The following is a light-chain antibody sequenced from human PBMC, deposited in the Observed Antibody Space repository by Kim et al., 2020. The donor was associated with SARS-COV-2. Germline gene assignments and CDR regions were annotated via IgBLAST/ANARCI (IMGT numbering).Light chain of an antibody. V-gene: IGKV1-39*01. CDR1: QNISRY. Sequence: GTVGGKAPNTWRARQNISRYLSWYQTKPGKAPRVLIYTASSLQRGVPSRFSGSGSGTDFTLPISSLQPEDFATYYCQQTSVFPPTFGQGTKLEIK. J-gene: IGKJ2*01. CDR3: QQTSVFPPT. CDR2: TAS.